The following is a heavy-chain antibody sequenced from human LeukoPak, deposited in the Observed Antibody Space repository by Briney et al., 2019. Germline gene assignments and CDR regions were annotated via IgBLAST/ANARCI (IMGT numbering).Heavy chain of an antibody. J-gene: IGHJ4*02. D-gene: IGHD3-22*01. Sequence: GASVKVSCKVSGYTLTELSMHWVRQAPGKGLEWMGGFDPEDGETIYAQKFQGRVTMTEDTSTDTAYMELSSLRSEDTAVYYCATGEPYKGSSGYYYLFDYWGQGTLSPSPQ. CDR3: ATGEPYKGSSGYYYLFDY. V-gene: IGHV1-24*01. CDR2: FDPEDGET. CDR1: GYTLTELS.